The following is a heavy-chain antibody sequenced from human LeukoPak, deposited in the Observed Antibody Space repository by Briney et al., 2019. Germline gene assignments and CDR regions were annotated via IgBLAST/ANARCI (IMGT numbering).Heavy chain of an antibody. CDR2: ISGSGGST. V-gene: IGHV3-23*01. CDR1: GFTLSSYG. D-gene: IGHD3-16*01. J-gene: IGHJ6*04. CDR3: ADGPQAFV. Sequence: GGSLRLSRAASGFTLSSYGMSWVRQAPGKGLEWVSAISGSGGSTYYADPVKGRFTISRDNSKNTLYLQMNSLRAEDTAVYYCADGPQAFVWGKGTTVTISS.